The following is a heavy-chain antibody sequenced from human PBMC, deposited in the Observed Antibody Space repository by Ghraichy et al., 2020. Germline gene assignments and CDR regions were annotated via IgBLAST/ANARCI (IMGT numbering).Heavy chain of an antibody. CDR1: GGSISSSSYY. J-gene: IGHJ4*02. CDR3: ARHRRYFDREGLVY. D-gene: IGHD3-9*01. CDR2: IYYSGST. Sequence: SETLTLTCTVSGGSISSSSYYWGWIRQPPGKGLEWIGSIYYSGSTYYNPSLKSRVTISVDTSKNQFSLKLSSVTAADTAVYYCARHRRYFDREGLVYWGQGTLVTVSS. V-gene: IGHV4-39*07.